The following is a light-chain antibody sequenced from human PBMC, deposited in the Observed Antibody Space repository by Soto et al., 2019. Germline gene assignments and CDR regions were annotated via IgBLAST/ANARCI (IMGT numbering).Light chain of an antibody. J-gene: IGKJ2*01. V-gene: IGKV1-5*01. CDR2: DAS. CDR1: QSIDHW. Sequence: DIQLTQSPSPLSASLGDRVTITCRASQSIDHWLAWYQQKPGKAPHLLIHDASRLGTGVPSRFSGSGSGTEFTLTISSLQADDFATYFCQHYNGYPYTFGPGTKLEIK. CDR3: QHYNGYPYT.